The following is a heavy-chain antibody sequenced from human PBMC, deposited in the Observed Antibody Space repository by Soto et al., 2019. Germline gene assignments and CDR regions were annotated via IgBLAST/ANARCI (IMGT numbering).Heavy chain of an antibody. V-gene: IGHV1-46*03. CDR2: INPSGGST. CDR3: ARYGSGSYYKNFPFDY. Sequence: ASVKVSCKASGYTFTSYYMHWVRQAPGQGLEWMGIINPSGGSTSYAQKFQGRVTMTRDTSTSTVYMELSSLRSEDTAVYYCARYGSGSYYKNFPFDYWGQGTLVTVSS. D-gene: IGHD3-10*01. CDR1: GYTFTSYY. J-gene: IGHJ4*02.